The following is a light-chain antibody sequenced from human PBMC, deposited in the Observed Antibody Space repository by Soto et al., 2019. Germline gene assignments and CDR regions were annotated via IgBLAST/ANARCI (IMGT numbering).Light chain of an antibody. J-gene: IGKJ1*01. CDR2: KTS. CDR1: QSIGVW. CDR3: QQYINYFRT. V-gene: IGKV1-5*03. Sequence: DTPMTQSPSTLSASVGDRVTITCRASQSIGVWLAWYQQKPGTAPKLLIYKTSTLDSGVPLRFSGSGSGTEFTLTISSLQPDDFATYYCQQYINYFRTFGQGTKVEIK.